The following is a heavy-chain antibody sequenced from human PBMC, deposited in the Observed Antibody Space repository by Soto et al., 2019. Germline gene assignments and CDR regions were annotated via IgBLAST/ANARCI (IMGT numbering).Heavy chain of an antibody. D-gene: IGHD2-2*02. CDR1: GYTFSNYG. V-gene: IGHV1-18*01. CDR2: IIAYNGNI. J-gene: IGHJ4*02. Sequence: ASVKVSCKASGYTFSNYGISWVRQAPGQGLEWMGWIIAYNGNIKFAQKVQGRVTMTTDTFTSTAYMELRSLRSDDTAMYYCARQTYCSSTSCYTVDSWGQGTLVTVSS. CDR3: ARQTYCSSTSCYTVDS.